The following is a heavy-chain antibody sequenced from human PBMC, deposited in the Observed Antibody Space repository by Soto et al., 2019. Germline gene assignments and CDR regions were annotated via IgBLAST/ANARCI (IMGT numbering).Heavy chain of an antibody. Sequence: SETLSLTCAVSGYSISSGYYWGWIRQPPGKGLEWIGSIYHSGSTYHNPSLKSRVTISVDTSKNQFSLKLSSVTAADTAVYYCARDGVLRFLEWLPYYYGMDVWGQGTTVTAP. D-gene: IGHD3-3*01. CDR2: IYHSGST. CDR3: ARDGVLRFLEWLPYYYGMDV. CDR1: GYSISSGYY. J-gene: IGHJ6*02. V-gene: IGHV4-38-2*02.